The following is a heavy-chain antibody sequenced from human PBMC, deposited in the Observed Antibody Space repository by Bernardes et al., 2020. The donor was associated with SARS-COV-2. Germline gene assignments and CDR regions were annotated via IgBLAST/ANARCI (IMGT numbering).Heavy chain of an antibody. D-gene: IGHD2-2*01. Sequence: ASVKVSCKVSGYTLTELSMHWVRQAPGKGLEWMGGFDLEDGETIYAEKFQGRVTMTEDTSTDTAYMELSSLRSEDTAVYYCATQPVVPAAIGYYYYYGMDVWGQGTTVTVSS. V-gene: IGHV1-24*01. CDR1: GYTLTELS. J-gene: IGHJ6*02. CDR3: ATQPVVPAAIGYYYYYGMDV. CDR2: FDLEDGET.